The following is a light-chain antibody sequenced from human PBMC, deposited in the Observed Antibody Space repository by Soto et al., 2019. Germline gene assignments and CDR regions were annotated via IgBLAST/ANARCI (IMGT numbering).Light chain of an antibody. V-gene: IGKV1D-12*01. CDR1: QFINNW. Sequence: DIQMTQSPSSVSASVGDTVTITCRASQFINNWVAWYQQKPGKAPNVLIHGASNLQGGVPSRFSGSQFGAEFTLTITNLQPEDFATYFCQQANTFPHTFGQGTKVEIE. CDR3: QQANTFPHT. CDR2: GAS. J-gene: IGKJ2*01.